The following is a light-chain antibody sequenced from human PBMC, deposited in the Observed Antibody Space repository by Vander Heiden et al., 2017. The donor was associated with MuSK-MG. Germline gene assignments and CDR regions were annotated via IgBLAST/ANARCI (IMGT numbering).Light chain of an antibody. CDR1: QSVSSSY. CDR2: GAS. J-gene: IGKJ2*01. V-gene: IGKV3-20*01. Sequence: IVLTQSPGPLSLSPGERATLSCRASQSVSSSYLAWYQQKPGQAPRLLIYGASSRATGIPDRFSGSGSGTDFTLTISRLEPEDFAVYYCQQDGSSPGTFGQGTKLEIK. CDR3: QQDGSSPGT.